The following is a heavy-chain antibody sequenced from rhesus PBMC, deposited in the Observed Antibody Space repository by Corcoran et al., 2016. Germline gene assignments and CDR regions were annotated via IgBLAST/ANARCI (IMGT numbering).Heavy chain of an antibody. D-gene: IGHD1-44*01. Sequence: QLQLQESGPGLVKPSETLSLTCAVSGGSISSNYWSWIRQPPGKGLEWIGRISGSGGSTDYNPSLKSRVTISTDTSKNQFSVKLSAVTAADTAVYYCAIDGWGTQNAFDFWGQGLRVTVSS. CDR3: AIDGWGTQNAFDF. V-gene: IGHV4-173*01. J-gene: IGHJ3*01. CDR2: ISGSGGST. CDR1: GGSISSNY.